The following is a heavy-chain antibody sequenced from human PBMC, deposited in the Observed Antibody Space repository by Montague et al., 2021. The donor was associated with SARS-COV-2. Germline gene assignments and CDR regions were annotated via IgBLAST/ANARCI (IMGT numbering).Heavy chain of an antibody. J-gene: IGHJ5*02. CDR1: GFPISSGNH. Sequence: SETLSLTCSVTGFPISSGNHWGWIRQSPGKGPEWIGSIYHSGYTSYNPSLRSRVTISGDTSKNQFSLRLSSVTAADTAVYYCVRVSYYYDRNDQPLGLFDPWGQGSLVTVSS. D-gene: IGHD3-22*01. CDR2: IYHSGYT. CDR3: VRVSYYYDRNDQPLGLFDP. V-gene: IGHV4-38-2*02.